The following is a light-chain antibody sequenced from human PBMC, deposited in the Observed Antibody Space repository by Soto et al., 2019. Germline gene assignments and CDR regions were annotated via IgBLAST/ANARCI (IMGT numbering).Light chain of an antibody. CDR1: QSISVW. CDR2: RAF. V-gene: IGKV1-5*03. CDR3: QQYNSYSPT. J-gene: IGKJ1*01. Sequence: DIQMTQSPSTLSASVGDRVTITCRASQSISVWLAWYQQKAGKAPNLLIYRAFTLESGIPERFSGSGSETEFTLTISGLQPGDSATYYCQQYNSYSPTFGQGTKVDIK.